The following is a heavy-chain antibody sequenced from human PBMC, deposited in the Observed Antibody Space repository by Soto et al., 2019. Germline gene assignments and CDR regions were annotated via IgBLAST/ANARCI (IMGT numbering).Heavy chain of an antibody. Sequence: SSVKVSCKASGYTFTGYYMHWVRQAPGQGLEWMGWINPNSGGTNYAQKFQGRVTMTRDTSISTAYMELSRLRSDDTAVYYCAREAGGGTGGFDYWGQGPLVTVSS. CDR1: GYTFTGYY. D-gene: IGHD6-13*01. J-gene: IGHJ4*02. CDR2: INPNSGGT. V-gene: IGHV1-2*02. CDR3: AREAGGGTGGFDY.